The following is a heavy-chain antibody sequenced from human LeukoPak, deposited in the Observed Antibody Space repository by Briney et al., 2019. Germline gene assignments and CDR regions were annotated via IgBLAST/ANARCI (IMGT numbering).Heavy chain of an antibody. J-gene: IGHJ4*02. D-gene: IGHD5-12*01. CDR2: ISYDGSNK. CDR3: AKDQRVIDSGSGIDY. V-gene: IGHV3-30*18. Sequence: GESLRLSCAASGFTFSSYGMHWVRQAPGKGLEWVAVISYDGSNKYYADSVKGRFTISRDNSKNTLYLQMNSLRAEDTAVYYCAKDQRVIDSGSGIDYWGQGTLVTVSS. CDR1: GFTFSSYG.